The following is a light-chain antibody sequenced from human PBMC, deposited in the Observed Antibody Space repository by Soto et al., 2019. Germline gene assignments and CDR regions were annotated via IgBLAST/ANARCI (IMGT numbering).Light chain of an antibody. CDR2: AAS. CDR3: QQGYRTPLT. J-gene: IGKJ4*01. V-gene: IGKV1-39*01. CDR1: QSISSY. Sequence: DIQMTQSPSSLSASVGDRVTITCRASQSISSYLNWYQQKPGKAPKFLIYAASNLQSGVPSRFSGSGSGTDFTLTISSLQPEDFATYYCQQGYRTPLTFGGGTRVEIK.